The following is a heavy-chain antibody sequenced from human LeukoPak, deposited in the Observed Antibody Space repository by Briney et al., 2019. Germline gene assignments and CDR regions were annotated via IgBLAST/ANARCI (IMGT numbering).Heavy chain of an antibody. D-gene: IGHD3-10*01. CDR3: ARQILRGSYFYYLDV. CDR2: IHSRGDNT. J-gene: IGHJ6*03. V-gene: IGHV3-23*01. Sequence: GGSLRLSCAAPGFSFNSFGMSWVRQTPGKGLEWVSSIHSRGDNTHYADSLEGRFTISRDTWKNTVYLQMNRLRVEDTATFYCARQILRGSYFYYLDVWGTGTPVTVSS. CDR1: GFSFNSFG.